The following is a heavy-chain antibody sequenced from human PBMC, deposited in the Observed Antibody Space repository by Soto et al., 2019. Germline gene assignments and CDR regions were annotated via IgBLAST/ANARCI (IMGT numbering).Heavy chain of an antibody. CDR3: AKWPIPSYSSGWYHYYYYYGMDV. V-gene: IGHV3-23*01. J-gene: IGHJ6*02. D-gene: IGHD6-19*01. CDR2: ISGSGGST. Sequence: GGSLRLSCAASGFTFSSYAMSWVRQAPGKGLEWVSAISGSGGSTYYADSVKGRFTISRDNSKNTLYLQMNSLRAEDTAVYYCAKWPIPSYSSGWYHYYYYYGMDVWGQGTTVTVSS. CDR1: GFTFSSYA.